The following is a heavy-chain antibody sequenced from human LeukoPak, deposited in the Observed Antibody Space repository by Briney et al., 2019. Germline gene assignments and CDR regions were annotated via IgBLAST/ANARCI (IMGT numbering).Heavy chain of an antibody. CDR3: ARVNGGNGDYYYGMDV. D-gene: IGHD4-23*01. CDR2: INPNSGGT. Sequence: ASVKVSCKASGYTFTGYYMHWVRQAPGQGLEWMGWINPNSGGTNYAQKFQGRVTMTRDTSISTAYMELSRLRSDGTAVYYCARVNGGNGDYYYGMDVWGQGTTVTVSS. CDR1: GYTFTGYY. V-gene: IGHV1-2*02. J-gene: IGHJ6*02.